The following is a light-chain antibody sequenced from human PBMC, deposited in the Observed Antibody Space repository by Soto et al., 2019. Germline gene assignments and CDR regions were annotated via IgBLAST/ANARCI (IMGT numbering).Light chain of an antibody. CDR3: QSYDSSLRGFWV. Sequence: QSVLTQPPSVSGAPGQRVTISCTGSSSNIGAGFDVHWYQQFPGTAPKLLIYGNTNRPSGVPDRFSGSKSGTSASLAITGLQAEDEADYYCQSYDSSLRGFWVFGGGTKLTVL. V-gene: IGLV1-40*01. J-gene: IGLJ3*02. CDR1: SSNIGAGFD. CDR2: GNT.